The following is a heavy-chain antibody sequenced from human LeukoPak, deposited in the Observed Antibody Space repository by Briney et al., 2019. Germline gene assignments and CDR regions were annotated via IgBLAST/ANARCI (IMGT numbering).Heavy chain of an antibody. CDR1: GYTFTTYA. CDR2: INAGNGDT. D-gene: IGHD2-21*01. V-gene: IGHV1-3*01. J-gene: IGHJ4*02. Sequence: ASVKVSCKASGYTFTTYAIHWVRQAPGQSLEWMGWINAGNGDTAHSQKFQGRVTITRDTSASTAYMQLSGLRSEDTAVYYCVRNVVRTGYYDNWGQGTLVTVSS. CDR3: VRNVVRTGYYDN.